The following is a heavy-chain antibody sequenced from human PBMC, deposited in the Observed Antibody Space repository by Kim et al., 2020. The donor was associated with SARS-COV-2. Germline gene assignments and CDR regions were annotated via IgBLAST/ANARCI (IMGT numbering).Heavy chain of an antibody. Sequence: ASVKVSCKASGYTFTSYYMHWVRQAPGQGLEWMGIINPSGGSTSYAQKFQGRVTMTRDTSTSTVYMELSSLRSEDTAVYYCARVCSGGSCYSEGSFDYWGQGTLVTVSS. J-gene: IGHJ4*02. V-gene: IGHV1-46*01. CDR3: ARVCSGGSCYSEGSFDY. CDR2: INPSGGST. D-gene: IGHD2-15*01. CDR1: GYTFTSYY.